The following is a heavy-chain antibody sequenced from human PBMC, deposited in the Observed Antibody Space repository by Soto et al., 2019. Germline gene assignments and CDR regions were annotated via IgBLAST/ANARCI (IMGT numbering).Heavy chain of an antibody. J-gene: IGHJ4*02. Sequence: QVQLVESGGGVVQPGRSLRLSCAASGFTFSSYGMHWVRQAPGKGLEWVAVIWYDGSNKYYADSVKGRFTISRDNSKNTLYLQMHSLNADDTAVYYCARGMIAAAGTSLYYWGQGTLVTVSS. CDR2: IWYDGSNK. CDR3: ARGMIAAAGTSLYY. V-gene: IGHV3-33*01. D-gene: IGHD6-13*01. CDR1: GFTFSSYG.